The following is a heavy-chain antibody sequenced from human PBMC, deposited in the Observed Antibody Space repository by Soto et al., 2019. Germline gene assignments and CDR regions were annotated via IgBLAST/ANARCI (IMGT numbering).Heavy chain of an antibody. J-gene: IGHJ6*02. CDR2: STPIFGTA. Sequence: VEVSCKASGGTFSSYAISWVRQAPGQGLEWMGGSTPIFGTANYAQKFQGRVTITADESTSTAYMELSSLRSEDTAVYYCARDRPPGIAARSDYYDYGLDVGGQ. D-gene: IGHD6-6*01. V-gene: IGHV1-69*13. CDR3: ARDRPPGIAARSDYYDYGLDV. CDR1: GGTFSSYA.